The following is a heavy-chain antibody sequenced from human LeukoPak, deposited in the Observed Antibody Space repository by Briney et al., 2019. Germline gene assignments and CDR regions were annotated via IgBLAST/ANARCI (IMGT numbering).Heavy chain of an antibody. CDR3: ARDAYISGWYYFDY. CDR1: GFNLSSCW. D-gene: IGHD6-19*01. J-gene: IGHJ4*02. V-gene: IGHV3-74*01. Sequence: GGSLRLSCAASGFNLSSCWMHWVRQGPGKGLVWVSSISSDGSRANYADSVKGRFTISRDNAKNTLFLQMNSLRAEDTAVYFCARDAYISGWYYFDYWGQGTLVTVSS. CDR2: ISSDGSRA.